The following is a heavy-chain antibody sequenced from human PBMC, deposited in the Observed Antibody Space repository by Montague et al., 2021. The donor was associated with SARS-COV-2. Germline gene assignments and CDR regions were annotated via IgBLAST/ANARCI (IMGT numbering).Heavy chain of an antibody. J-gene: IGHJ4*02. CDR1: GDSISSTDHY. Sequence: SETLSLTCTVSGDSISSTDHYWAWMRQPPGKGLEWIASIFYSGXTXYXXXXKXRVTISVDTSKNLFSLQLKSVTPADTSVYYCARHLRVGNRWNGFEADYWGQGALVSVSS. V-gene: IGHV4-39*01. D-gene: IGHD1-1*01. CDR2: IFYSGXT. CDR3: ARHLRVGNRWNGFEADY.